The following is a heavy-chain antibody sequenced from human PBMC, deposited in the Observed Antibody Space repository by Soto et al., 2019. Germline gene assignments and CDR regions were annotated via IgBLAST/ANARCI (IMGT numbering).Heavy chain of an antibody. CDR2: IYYSGST. CDR1: GGSISSYY. V-gene: IGHV4-59*01. Sequence: LSLTCTASGGSISSYYWSWIRQPPGKGLEWIGYIYYSGSTNYNPSLKSRVTISIDTSKSHFSLKLSSLTAADTAVYYCARGPAVAGAGWWFDPWGQGTLVTVSS. J-gene: IGHJ5*02. CDR3: ARGPAVAGAGWWFDP. D-gene: IGHD6-19*01.